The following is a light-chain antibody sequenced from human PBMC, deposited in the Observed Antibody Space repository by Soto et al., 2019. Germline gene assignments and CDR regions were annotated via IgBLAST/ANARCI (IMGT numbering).Light chain of an antibody. CDR2: LDSDGSP. J-gene: IGLJ2*01. Sequence: QLVLTQSPSASASLGASVKLTCTLSSGHSSYAIAWHQQQPEKGPRYLMKLDSDGSPTKGDGIPDRFSGSSSGAERYLTISSLQSEDEGDYYCQTWGTGIHVVFGGGTKLTV. V-gene: IGLV4-69*01. CDR3: QTWGTGIHVV. CDR1: SGHSSYA.